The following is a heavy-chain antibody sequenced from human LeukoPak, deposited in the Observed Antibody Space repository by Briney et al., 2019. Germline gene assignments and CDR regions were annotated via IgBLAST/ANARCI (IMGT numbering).Heavy chain of an antibody. Sequence: SETLSLTCTVSSASISSFYWSWIRQPAGKGLEWIGRIYTSGGTNYNPSLKSLVIMSIHTSKNQCSLKLYSVTAADTAVYYCVTDRSGSYDYWGQGILVTVSS. D-gene: IGHD1-26*01. J-gene: IGHJ4*02. CDR2: IYTSGGT. V-gene: IGHV4-4*07. CDR1: SASISSFY. CDR3: VTDRSGSYDY.